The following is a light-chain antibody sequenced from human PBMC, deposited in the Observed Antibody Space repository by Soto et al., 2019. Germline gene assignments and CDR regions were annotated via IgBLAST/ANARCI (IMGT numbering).Light chain of an antibody. CDR1: QSVASNN. J-gene: IGKJ5*01. CDR2: RAS. CDR3: QQSGSSPET. V-gene: IGKV3-20*01. Sequence: EIGCTHAAGTLCLSPGERATLSCSARQSVASNNLAWYQHKPGHPPRLLIYRASSRDRGLPDTFTGSGSRTDFTLTISRLEPEDFAVYYCQQSGSSPETFGQGTRLEIK.